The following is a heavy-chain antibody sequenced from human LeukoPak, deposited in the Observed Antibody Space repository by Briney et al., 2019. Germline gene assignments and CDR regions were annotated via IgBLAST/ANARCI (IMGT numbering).Heavy chain of an antibody. CDR2: INSDGSGT. D-gene: IGHD3-22*01. Sequence: GGSLRLSCAASGFTFSTHWMHWVRQAPGKGLVWVSRINSDGSGTTYADSVKGRFTISRDSAKNTLYLQMNSLRAEDTAVYYCAKDFDSSGYAVDYWGQGTLVTVSS. J-gene: IGHJ4*02. V-gene: IGHV3-74*01. CDR3: AKDFDSSGYAVDY. CDR1: GFTFSTHW.